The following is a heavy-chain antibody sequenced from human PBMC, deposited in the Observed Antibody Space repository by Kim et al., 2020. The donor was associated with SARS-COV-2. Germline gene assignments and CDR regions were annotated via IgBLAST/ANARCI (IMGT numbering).Heavy chain of an antibody. CDR1: GGSINPYY. CDR2: IFYSWTT. CDR3: ARELLVHHAFDI. V-gene: IGHV4-59*13. Sequence: SETLSLTCTVSGGSINPYYWSWIRQPPGKGLQWIGYIFYSWTTNYNPSLKSRVTISVDTSKNQFSLKLSSVTAADTAVYYCARELLVHHAFDIWGQGTMVTVSS. D-gene: IGHD6-6*01. J-gene: IGHJ3*02.